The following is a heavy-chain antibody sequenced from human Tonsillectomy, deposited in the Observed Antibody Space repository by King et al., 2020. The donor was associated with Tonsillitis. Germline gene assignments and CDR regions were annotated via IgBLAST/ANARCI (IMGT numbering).Heavy chain of an antibody. CDR2: IIPILGIA. CDR3: ARAVTTVTTDYYIDY. J-gene: IGHJ4*02. D-gene: IGHD4-11*01. V-gene: IGHV1-69*04. CDR1: GGTFSSYA. Sequence: QLVQSGAEVKKPGSSVKVSCKASGGTFSSYAISWVRQAPGQGLEWMGRIIPILGIANYAQKFQGRVTITADKSTSTAYMELSSLRSEDTAVYYCARAVTTVTTDYYIDYWGQGTLVTVSS.